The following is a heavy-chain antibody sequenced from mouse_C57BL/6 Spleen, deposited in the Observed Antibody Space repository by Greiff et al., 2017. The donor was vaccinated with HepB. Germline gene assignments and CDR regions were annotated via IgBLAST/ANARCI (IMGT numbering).Heavy chain of an antibody. CDR2: ISSGSSTI. CDR1: GFTFSDYG. J-gene: IGHJ1*03. D-gene: IGHD2-4*01. Sequence: EVQVVESGGGLVKPGGSLKLSCAASGFTFSDYGMHWVRQAPEKGLEWVAYISSGSSTIYYADTVKGRFTISRDNAKNTLFLQMTSLRSEDTAMYYCARRDDYDLYWYFDVWGTGTTVTVSS. CDR3: ARRDDYDLYWYFDV. V-gene: IGHV5-17*01.